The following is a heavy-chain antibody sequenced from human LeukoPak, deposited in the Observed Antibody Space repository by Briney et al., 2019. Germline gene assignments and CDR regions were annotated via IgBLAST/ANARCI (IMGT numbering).Heavy chain of an antibody. Sequence: PGGSLRLSCEASRFTFSSYWMSWVRQAPGEGLEWVANIKRDGSEKQYVDSVKGRFTISRDNPKNTLYLQMNSLSVEDTAVYYCAKVMVRGGYYYGMDVWGQGTTVIVSS. CDR2: IKRDGSEK. CDR1: RFTFSSYW. J-gene: IGHJ6*02. D-gene: IGHD3-10*01. V-gene: IGHV3-7*02. CDR3: AKVMVRGGYYYGMDV.